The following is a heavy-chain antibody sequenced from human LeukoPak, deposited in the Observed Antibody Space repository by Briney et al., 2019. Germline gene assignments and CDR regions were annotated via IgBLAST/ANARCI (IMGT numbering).Heavy chain of an antibody. CDR2: IRSKAYGGTT. CDR3: TRESHLDKYYYDSNTPIDY. CDR1: GFTFGDYA. J-gene: IGHJ4*02. V-gene: IGHV3-49*04. Sequence: PGGSLRLSCTASGFTFGDYAMSWVRQAPGKGLEWVGFIRSKAYGGTTEYAASVKGRFTISRDDSKSIAYLQMNSLKTEDTAVYYCTRESHLDKYYYDSNTPIDYWGQGTLVTVSS. D-gene: IGHD3-22*01.